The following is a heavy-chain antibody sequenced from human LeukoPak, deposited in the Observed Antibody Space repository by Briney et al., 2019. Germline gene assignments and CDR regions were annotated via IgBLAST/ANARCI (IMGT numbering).Heavy chain of an antibody. D-gene: IGHD6-13*01. J-gene: IGHJ6*03. CDR2: ISAYNGDT. Sequence: ASVKVSCKASGYSFINYGINWVRQAPGQGLEWMGWISAYNGDTNYAQKVQGRVTMTTDTSTSSAYMELRSLRSDDTAVYYCARSADSRKYYYMDVWGKGTTVTVSS. CDR1: GYSFINYG. V-gene: IGHV1-18*01. CDR3: ARSADSRKYYYMDV.